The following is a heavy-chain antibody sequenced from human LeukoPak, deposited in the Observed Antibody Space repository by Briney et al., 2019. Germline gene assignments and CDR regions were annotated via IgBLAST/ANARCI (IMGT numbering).Heavy chain of an antibody. J-gene: IGHJ4*02. CDR2: ISASGGST. CDR3: ARGPNSNWSGLDF. Sequence: GGSLRLSCAASGFTFSSSAMSWVRQVPGKGLEWVSGISASGGSTYYADSVRGRFTISRDNSKNTLYVQMNSLRDEDTAVYYCARGPNSNWSGLDFWGQGTLLTVSP. V-gene: IGHV3-23*01. D-gene: IGHD6-6*01. CDR1: GFTFSSSA.